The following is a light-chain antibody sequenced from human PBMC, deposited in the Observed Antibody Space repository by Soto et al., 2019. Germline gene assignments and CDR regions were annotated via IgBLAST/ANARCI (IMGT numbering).Light chain of an antibody. CDR1: QSISAT. CDR2: SAS. CDR3: QQYNNWPWT. V-gene: IGKV3-15*01. J-gene: IGKJ1*01. Sequence: EIVMTQSPATLSVSQGGRASLCCRASQSISATLAWYKQTPGQAPRLLSYSASRRATGFPGRFSGSGSGTEFTLTISSLKSEDLEVYYCQQYNNWPWTFGQGTKVDIK.